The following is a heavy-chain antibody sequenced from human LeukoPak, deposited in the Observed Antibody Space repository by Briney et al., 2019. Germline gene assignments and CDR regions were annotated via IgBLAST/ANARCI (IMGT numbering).Heavy chain of an antibody. CDR3: ARSPDDYSSGWYWTDAFDI. CDR2: ISYDGSNK. V-gene: IGHV3-30-3*01. J-gene: IGHJ3*02. CDR1: GFTFSSYA. Sequence: PGGSLRLSCAASGFTFSSYAMHWVRQAPGKGLEWVAVISYDGSNKYYADSVKGRFTISRDNSKNTLYLQMNSLRAEDTAVYYCARSPDDYSSGWYWTDAFDIWGQGTMVTVSS. D-gene: IGHD6-19*01.